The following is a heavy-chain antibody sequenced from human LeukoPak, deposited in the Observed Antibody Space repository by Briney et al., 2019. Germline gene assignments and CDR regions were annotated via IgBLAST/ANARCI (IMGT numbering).Heavy chain of an antibody. Sequence: PGGSLRLSCAASGFTFSGYAMHWVRQAPGKGLEYVSAISSNGGSTYYANSVKGRFTISRDNSKNTLYLQMGSLRAEDMAVYYCARADGSGSYPYWGQGTLVTVSS. D-gene: IGHD3-10*01. CDR3: ARADGSGSYPY. CDR2: ISSNGGST. J-gene: IGHJ4*02. CDR1: GFTFSGYA. V-gene: IGHV3-64*01.